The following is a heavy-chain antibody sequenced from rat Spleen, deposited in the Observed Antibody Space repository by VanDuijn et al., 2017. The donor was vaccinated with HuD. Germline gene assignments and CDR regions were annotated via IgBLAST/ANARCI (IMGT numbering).Heavy chain of an antibody. J-gene: IGHJ4*01. Sequence: QVQLQQSGGELAKPGSSVKISCKASGYTFTSYYVGWIKQTAGQGLESIGYINTGSGGTNYNEKFKGKATLTVDRSSSTAFMQLSSLTPDDSAVYFCAGNSGYDYVMDAWGQGASVTVSS. CDR2: INTGSGGT. CDR3: AGNSGYDYVMDA. D-gene: IGHD4-3*01. V-gene: IGHV1-43*01. CDR1: GYTFTSYY.